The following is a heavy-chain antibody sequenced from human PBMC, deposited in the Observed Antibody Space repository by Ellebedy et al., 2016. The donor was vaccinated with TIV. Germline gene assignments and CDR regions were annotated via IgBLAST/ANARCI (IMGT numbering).Heavy chain of an antibody. CDR1: GYNFSSYW. CDR2: IYPGDSDT. D-gene: IGHD4-23*01. Sequence: GESLKISCKGSGYNFSSYWILWVRQMPGKGLEWMGIIYPGDSDTRYSPSFQGQVTISAAKSTSTAYLQWSSLKASDTAIYYCARQTGGMGWFDPWGQGTLVTVSS. J-gene: IGHJ5*02. V-gene: IGHV5-51*01. CDR3: ARQTGGMGWFDP.